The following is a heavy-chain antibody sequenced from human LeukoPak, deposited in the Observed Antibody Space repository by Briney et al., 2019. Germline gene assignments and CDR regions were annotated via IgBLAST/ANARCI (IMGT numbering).Heavy chain of an antibody. CDR2: IIPIFGTA. CDR3: ARPDIVVVPAASDYYYYGMDV. Sequence: GASVKVSCKASGGTFSSYAISWVRQAPGQGLEWMGGIIPIFGTANYAQKFQGRVTITADESTSTAYMELSSLRSEDTAVYYCARPDIVVVPAASDYYYYGMDVWGQGTTVTVSS. V-gene: IGHV1-69*13. J-gene: IGHJ6*02. D-gene: IGHD2-2*01. CDR1: GGTFSSYA.